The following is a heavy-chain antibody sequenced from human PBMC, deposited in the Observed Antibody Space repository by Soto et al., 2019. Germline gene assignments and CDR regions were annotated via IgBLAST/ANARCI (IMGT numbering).Heavy chain of an antibody. D-gene: IGHD3-3*01. V-gene: IGHV3-7*01. CDR2: IKQDGSEK. J-gene: IGHJ6*03. Sequence: HPGGSLRLSCAASGFTFSSYWMSWVRQAPGKGLEWVANIKQDGSEKYYVDSVKGRFTISRDNAKNSLYLQMNSLRAEDTAVYYCARDRGGWVLRLLEWLSPAPYYMDVWGKGTTVTVSS. CDR3: ARDRGGWVLRLLEWLSPAPYYMDV. CDR1: GFTFSSYW.